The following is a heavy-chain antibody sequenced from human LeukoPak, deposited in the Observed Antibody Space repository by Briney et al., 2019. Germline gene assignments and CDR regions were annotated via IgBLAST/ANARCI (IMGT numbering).Heavy chain of an antibody. J-gene: IGHJ4*02. D-gene: IGHD2-15*01. CDR2: INPNSGGT. Sequence: ASVKVSCKASGYTFTGYYMHWVRQAPGQGLEWMGWINPNSGGTNYAQKFQGRVTMTRDTSINTAYMELNRLTSDDTAVYYCARVQGYCSDGKCLFWGQGTLISVSS. V-gene: IGHV1-2*02. CDR1: GYTFTGYY. CDR3: ARVQGYCSDGKCLF.